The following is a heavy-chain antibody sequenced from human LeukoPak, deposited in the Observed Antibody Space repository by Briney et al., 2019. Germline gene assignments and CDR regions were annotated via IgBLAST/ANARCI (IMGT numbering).Heavy chain of an antibody. V-gene: IGHV4-39*07. D-gene: IGHD6-13*01. CDR2: IYYSGST. J-gene: IGHJ4*02. CDR3: ARAEWGSYWYPWDY. Sequence: TASETLSLTCTVSGGSISSSSYYWGWIRQPPGKGLEWIGSIYYSGSTYYNPSLKSRVTISVDTSKNQFSLKLSSVTAADTAVYYCARAEWGSYWYPWDYWGQGTLVTVSS. CDR1: GGSISSSSYY.